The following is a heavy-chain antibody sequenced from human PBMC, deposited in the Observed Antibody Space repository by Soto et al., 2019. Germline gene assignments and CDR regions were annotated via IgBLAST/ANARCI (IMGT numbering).Heavy chain of an antibody. CDR2: IIPIIGTR. J-gene: IGHJ4*02. D-gene: IGHD5-12*01. CDR1: GGTFSIYA. CDR3: ARDLGSGDDPGDY. Sequence: QVQLVQSGAEVKKPGSSVKVSCKASGGTFSIYAVSWVRQAPGQGLEWMGGIIPIIGTRNYAQRFQGRITITGDESTSTAYMELSSLKSEDTAVYYCARDLGSGDDPGDYWGQGTRVTVSS. V-gene: IGHV1-69*12.